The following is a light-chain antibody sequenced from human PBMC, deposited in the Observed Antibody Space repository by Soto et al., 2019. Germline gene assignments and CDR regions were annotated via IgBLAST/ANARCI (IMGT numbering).Light chain of an antibody. Sequence: LTQPASVSGSPGQSITISCTGTISDVGSHNLVSWYQQHPDKAPKLIIYEVNERPSGVSSRFSGSKSGNTASLTVSGLQPDDEADYHCCSFAGSNPFPYVFGTGTKVTV. V-gene: IGLV2-23*02. CDR2: EVN. CDR3: CSFAGSNPFPYV. J-gene: IGLJ1*01. CDR1: ISDVGSHNL.